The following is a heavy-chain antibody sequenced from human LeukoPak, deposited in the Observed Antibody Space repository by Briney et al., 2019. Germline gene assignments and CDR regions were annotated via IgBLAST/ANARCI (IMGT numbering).Heavy chain of an antibody. CDR2: ISSSGSTI. CDR3: ARDRGDCSGGSCLWYYYGMDV. V-gene: IGHV3-48*04. Sequence: GGSLRLSCAASGFTFSSYGMHWVRQAPGKGLEWVSYISSSGSTIHYADSVKGRFTISRDNAKNSLYLQMNSLRAEDTAVYYCARDRGDCSGGSCLWYYYGMDVWGQGTTVTVSS. J-gene: IGHJ6*02. CDR1: GFTFSSYG. D-gene: IGHD2-15*01.